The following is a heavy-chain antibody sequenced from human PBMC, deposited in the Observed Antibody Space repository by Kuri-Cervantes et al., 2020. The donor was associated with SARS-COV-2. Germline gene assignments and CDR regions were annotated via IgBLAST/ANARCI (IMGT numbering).Heavy chain of an antibody. Sequence: ASVKVSCKASGYTFTGYYMHWVRQAPGQGLEWMGWINPSGGSTSYAQKFQGRVTMTRDTSTSTVYMELSSLRSEDTAVYYCASTSGSHPVFDYWGQGTLVTVSS. CDR2: INPSGGST. CDR3: ASTSGSHPVFDY. J-gene: IGHJ4*02. D-gene: IGHD3-10*01. CDR1: GYTFTGYY. V-gene: IGHV1-46*01.